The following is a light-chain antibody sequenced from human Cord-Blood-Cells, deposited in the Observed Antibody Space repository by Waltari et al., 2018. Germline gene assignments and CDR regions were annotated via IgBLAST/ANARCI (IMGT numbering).Light chain of an antibody. V-gene: IGKV1-39*01. J-gene: IGKJ4*01. CDR1: QSISSY. Sequence: DIQMTQSPSSLSASVGDRVTITCRASQSISSYLNWYKQKLGKAPKLLIYPASSLQSGVPSSFRGSESGTHFTLTLSSQRPEYFATYYCQHSYTTPLTFGGGTKVDIK. CDR3: QHSYTTPLT. CDR2: PAS.